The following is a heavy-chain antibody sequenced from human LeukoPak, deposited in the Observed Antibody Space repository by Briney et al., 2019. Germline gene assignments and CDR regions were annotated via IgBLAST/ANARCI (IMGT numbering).Heavy chain of an antibody. V-gene: IGHV1-69*13. CDR2: IIPMFGAV. J-gene: IGHJ4*02. Sequence: ASVKVSCKASGGTFSSYVISWVRQAPGQGLQWMGGIIPMFGAVNYAQKFQGRVTITADESTSTAYMELSSLRSEDTAVYYCARALHLELHSYFDSWGQGTLVTVSS. CDR3: ARALHLELHSYFDS. D-gene: IGHD1-1*01. CDR1: GGTFSSYV.